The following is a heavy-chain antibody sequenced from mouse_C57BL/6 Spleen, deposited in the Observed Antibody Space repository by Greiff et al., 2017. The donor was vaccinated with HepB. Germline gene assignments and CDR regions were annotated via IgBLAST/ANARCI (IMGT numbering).Heavy chain of an antibody. Sequence: QVQLQQSGAELVRPGASVTLSCKASGYTFTDYEMHWVKQTPVHGLEWIGAIDPETGGTAYNQKFKGKAILTADKSSSTAYMELRSLTSEDSAVYYCTRDITTVVAPFDYWGQGTTLTVSS. CDR1: GYTFTDYE. CDR3: TRDITTVVAPFDY. J-gene: IGHJ2*01. D-gene: IGHD1-1*01. V-gene: IGHV1-15*01. CDR2: IDPETGGT.